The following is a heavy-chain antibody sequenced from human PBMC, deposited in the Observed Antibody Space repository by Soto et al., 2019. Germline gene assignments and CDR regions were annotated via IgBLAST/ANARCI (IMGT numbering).Heavy chain of an antibody. CDR3: GTSSRKDYHFAMDV. D-gene: IGHD6-6*01. V-gene: IGHV3-53*01. CDR1: GFSVSSSD. J-gene: IGHJ6*02. Sequence: TSETLRLSCAASGFSVSSSDMSWVRQVPGEGLEWVSVIYSGGSTHDADYVKGRFSVSRDTSKNTVDLQMNSLRVDDTAVYYCGTSSRKDYHFAMDVWGQGTAVTVSS. CDR2: IYSGGST.